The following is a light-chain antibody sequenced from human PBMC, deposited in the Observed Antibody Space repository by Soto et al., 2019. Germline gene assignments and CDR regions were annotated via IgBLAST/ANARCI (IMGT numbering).Light chain of an antibody. CDR3: QQSNNWPFT. CDR1: QSVSSN. J-gene: IGKJ3*01. Sequence: EIVMTQSPATLSVSPGERVTLSCRASQSVSSNLAWYQQKPGQAPRLLIYGTSTRATGIPDRFSGSGSGTGFTLTISSLQSEDFAVYYCQQSNNWPFTFGPGTKVDIK. V-gene: IGKV3-15*01. CDR2: GTS.